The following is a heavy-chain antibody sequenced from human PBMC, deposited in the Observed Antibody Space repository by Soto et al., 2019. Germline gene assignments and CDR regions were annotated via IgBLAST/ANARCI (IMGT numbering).Heavy chain of an antibody. Sequence: SETLSLTWTVSGGSISSSSYRWGWIRQPPGKGLEWIGSIYYSGSTYYNPSLKSRVTISVDTSKNQFSLKLSSVTAADTAVYYCASRVATNLDYWGQGTLVTVSS. V-gene: IGHV4-39*01. J-gene: IGHJ4*02. CDR2: IYYSGST. CDR1: GGSISSSSYR. D-gene: IGHD5-12*01. CDR3: ASRVATNLDY.